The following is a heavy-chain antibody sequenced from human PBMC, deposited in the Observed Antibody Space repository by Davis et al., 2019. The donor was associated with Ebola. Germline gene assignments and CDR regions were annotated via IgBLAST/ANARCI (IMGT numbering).Heavy chain of an antibody. V-gene: IGHV5-51*01. CDR1: GYNFAAYW. D-gene: IGHD2-8*01. CDR3: ARPSTSGQGNAFNI. J-gene: IGHJ3*02. CDR2: IYPGDSDT. Sequence: GGSLRLSCKTSGYNFAAYWIGWVRQKPGGGLEWMGIIYPGDSDTRYSPSFEGQVTISADRSISTAYLQWSSLEASDSALYFCARPSTSGQGNAFNIWGQGTMVTVSS.